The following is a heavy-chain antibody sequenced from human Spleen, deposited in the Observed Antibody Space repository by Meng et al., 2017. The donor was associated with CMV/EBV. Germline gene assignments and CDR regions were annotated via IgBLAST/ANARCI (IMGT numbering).Heavy chain of an antibody. CDR2: IKEDGTEN. Sequence: GESMKISCAASGFTFTIYWMSWVRQAPGRGLEWVANIKEDGTENNYADSVKGRITITRDNAKNSLYLQMNSLRAEDTAVYYCARDQPGGYCSGFCYYGMDVWGQGTTVTVSS. D-gene: IGHD2-15*01. J-gene: IGHJ6*02. V-gene: IGHV3-7*01. CDR1: GFTFTIYW. CDR3: ARDQPGGYCSGFCYYGMDV.